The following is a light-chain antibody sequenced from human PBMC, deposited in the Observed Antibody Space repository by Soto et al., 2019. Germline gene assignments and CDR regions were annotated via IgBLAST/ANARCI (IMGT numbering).Light chain of an antibody. V-gene: IGLV1-44*01. CDR3: NSYTTSSAVV. CDR1: SSNIGRNT. CDR2: NNN. J-gene: IGLJ2*01. Sequence: QSVLTQPPSASGTPGQRVTISCSGSSSNIGRNTANWYQQLPGTAPKLLIYNNNQRASGVPDRFSGSKSGNTASLTISGLQAEDEADYYCNSYTTSSAVVFGGGTK.